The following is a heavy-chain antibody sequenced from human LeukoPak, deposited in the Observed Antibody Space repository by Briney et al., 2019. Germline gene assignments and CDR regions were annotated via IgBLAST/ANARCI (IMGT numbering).Heavy chain of an antibody. CDR3: ARGGRGYSYGLLRYFDY. CDR1: GFTFSSYD. Sequence: PGGSLRLSCAASGFTFSSYDMHWVRQATGKGLEWVSAIGTAGDTYYPGSVKGRFTISRENAKNSLYLQMNSLRAGDTAVYYCARGGRGYSYGLLRYFDYWGQGTLVTVSS. V-gene: IGHV3-13*01. D-gene: IGHD5-18*01. J-gene: IGHJ4*02. CDR2: IGTAGDT.